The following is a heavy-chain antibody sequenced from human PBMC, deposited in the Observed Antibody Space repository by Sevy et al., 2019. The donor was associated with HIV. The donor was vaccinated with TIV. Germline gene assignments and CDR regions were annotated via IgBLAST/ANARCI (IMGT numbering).Heavy chain of an antibody. Sequence: GGSLRLSCAASGFTFSSYAMHWVRQAPGKGLEWVAVISYDGSNKYYAASVKGRFTISRDNSKNTLYLQMNGLRAEDTAVYYCARAGYFDWFDAFDIWGQGTMVTVSS. CDR2: ISYDGSNK. D-gene: IGHD3-9*01. CDR1: GFTFSSYA. CDR3: ARAGYFDWFDAFDI. V-gene: IGHV3-30-3*01. J-gene: IGHJ3*02.